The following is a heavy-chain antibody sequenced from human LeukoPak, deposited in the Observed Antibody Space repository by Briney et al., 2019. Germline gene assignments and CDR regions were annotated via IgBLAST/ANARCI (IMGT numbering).Heavy chain of an antibody. Sequence: PGGSLRLSCAASGFTFSSYGMHWVRQAPGKGLEWVAFIRYDGSNKYYADSVKGRFTIPRDNSKNTLYLQMNSLRAEDTAVYYCAKDAAITMVRGVYFDYWGQGTLVTVSS. D-gene: IGHD3-10*01. CDR1: GFTFSSYG. CDR3: AKDAAITMVRGVYFDY. J-gene: IGHJ4*02. CDR2: IRYDGSNK. V-gene: IGHV3-30*02.